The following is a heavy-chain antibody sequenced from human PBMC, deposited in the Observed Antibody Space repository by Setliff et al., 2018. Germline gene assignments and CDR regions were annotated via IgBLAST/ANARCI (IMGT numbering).Heavy chain of an antibody. D-gene: IGHD4-17*01. V-gene: IGHV1-69*13. CDR3: ARDFLGIHIDHGNALDDY. CDR2: IIPIFGTT. Sequence: ASVKVSCKASGGTFNTYAISWVRRAPGQGLEWMGGIIPIFGTTNYAQKFQGRVTITADESTSTAYMELSSLRSEDTAVYYCARDFLGIHIDHGNALDDYWGQGTLVTVSS. CDR1: GGTFNTYA. J-gene: IGHJ4*02.